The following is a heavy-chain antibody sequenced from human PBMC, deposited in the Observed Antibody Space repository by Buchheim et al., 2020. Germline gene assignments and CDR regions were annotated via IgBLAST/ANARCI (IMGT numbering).Heavy chain of an antibody. CDR2: IYHSGST. CDR3: ARCIVVVPAAHYCYYYGMDV. D-gene: IGHD2-2*01. Sequence: QVQLQESGPGLVKPSGTLSLTCAVSGGSISSSNWWGWVRQPPGKGLEWIGEIYHSGSTNYNPSLKSRVTISVDKSKNPFSLKLSSVTAADTAVYYCARCIVVVPAAHYCYYYGMDVWGQGTT. V-gene: IGHV4-4*02. J-gene: IGHJ6*02. CDR1: GGSISSSNW.